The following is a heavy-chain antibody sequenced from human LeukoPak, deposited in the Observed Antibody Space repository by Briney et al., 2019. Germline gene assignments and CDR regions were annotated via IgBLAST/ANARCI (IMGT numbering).Heavy chain of an antibody. CDR2: INYSGGT. Sequence: SETLSLTCTVSGGSVSSTTYYWSWIRQPPGKGLEWIASINYSGGTYYNPSLKSRVTISVDTSENQFSLKLSSVTAADTAVYYCARYVVYGSGKYYFDYWGQGTLVTVSS. V-gene: IGHV4-39*01. J-gene: IGHJ4*02. CDR3: ARYVVYGSGKYYFDY. CDR1: GGSVSSTTYY. D-gene: IGHD3-10*01.